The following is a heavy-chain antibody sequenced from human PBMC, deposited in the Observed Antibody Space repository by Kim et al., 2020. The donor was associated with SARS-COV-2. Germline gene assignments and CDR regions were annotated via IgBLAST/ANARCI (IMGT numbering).Heavy chain of an antibody. V-gene: IGHV4-4*07. Sequence: SETLSLTCTFSGDSINDNFCNWIRQPAGKGLEFIGRIHSSENSIIYNPSLKGRVTLSADVSKNQFSLRLTSVTAADTAMYFCARDDSSKRGGEKSWLDPWGPGILVTVSS. CDR2: IHSSENSI. CDR1: GDSINDNF. D-gene: IGHD3-22*01. CDR3: ARDDSSKRGGEKSWLDP. J-gene: IGHJ5*02.